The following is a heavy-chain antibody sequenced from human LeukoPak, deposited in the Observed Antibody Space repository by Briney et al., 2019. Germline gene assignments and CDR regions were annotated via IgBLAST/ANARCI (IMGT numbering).Heavy chain of an antibody. J-gene: IGHJ6*03. Sequence: GESLKISCKGSGYSFTSYWIGWVRQMPGKGLEWMGIIYPGDSDTRYSPSFQGQVTISADKSISTAYLQWSSLKASDTAMYYCARLPPRSGYYWSDYYYYYMDVWGKGTTATVSS. CDR2: IYPGDSDT. CDR1: GYSFTSYW. D-gene: IGHD3-3*01. V-gene: IGHV5-51*01. CDR3: ARLPPRSGYYWSDYYYYYMDV.